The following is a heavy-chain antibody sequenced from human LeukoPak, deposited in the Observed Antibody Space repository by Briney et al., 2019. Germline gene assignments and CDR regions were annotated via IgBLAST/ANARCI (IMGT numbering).Heavy chain of an antibody. J-gene: IGHJ5*02. CDR1: GGSISSGSYY. CDR3: ARDGRFSDWFDP. Sequence: SQTLSLTCTVSGGSISSGSYYWSWLRQPAGTGLEWIGRIYTSGSTNYNPSLKSRVTISVDTSKNQFSLKLSSVTAADTAVYYCARDGRFSDWFDPWGQGTLVTVSS. V-gene: IGHV4-61*02. CDR2: IYTSGST.